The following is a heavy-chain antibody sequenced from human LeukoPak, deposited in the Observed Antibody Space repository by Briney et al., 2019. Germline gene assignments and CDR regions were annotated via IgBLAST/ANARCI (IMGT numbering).Heavy chain of an antibody. CDR1: GFTFKTYA. D-gene: IGHD4-23*01. CDR2: ISGSGGSGSGAST. V-gene: IGHV3-23*01. Sequence: PGGSLRLSCAASGFTFKTYAMTWVRQAPGKGLEWVSGISGSGGSGSGASTYYADSVKGRFTISRDNSKNTLYLQMNSLTLEDTAVYYCARSATVVNPPVGWGQGTLVTVSS. CDR3: ARSATVVNPPVG. J-gene: IGHJ4*02.